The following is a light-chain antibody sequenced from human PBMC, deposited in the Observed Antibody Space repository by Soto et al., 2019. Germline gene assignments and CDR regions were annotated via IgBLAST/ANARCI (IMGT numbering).Light chain of an antibody. Sequence: DIVMTQTPLSSPVTLGQPASISCRSSQSLVHSDGNTYLSWLHQRPGQPPRLLIYKFSNRFSGVPDRFSGSGAGTEFTLEISRVEAEDVGVYYCMQVTHLWAFGQGTKVEIK. V-gene: IGKV2-24*01. CDR1: QSLVHSDGNTY. CDR2: KFS. CDR3: MQVTHLWA. J-gene: IGKJ1*01.